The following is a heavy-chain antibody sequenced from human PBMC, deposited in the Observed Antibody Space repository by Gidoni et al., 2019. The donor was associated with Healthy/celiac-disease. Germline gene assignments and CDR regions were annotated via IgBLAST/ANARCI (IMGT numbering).Heavy chain of an antibody. CDR2: IYPGDSDT. Sequence: EVQLVQSGAVVKTPGESLTISCKGSGYSFTSYWIGWVRQMPGKGLEWMGIIYPGDSDTRYSPSFQGQVTISADKSISTAYLQWSSLKASDTAMYYCARLSRYDSSGYQLDYWGQGTLVTVSS. CDR1: GYSFTSYW. CDR3: ARLSRYDSSGYQLDY. D-gene: IGHD3-22*01. J-gene: IGHJ4*02. V-gene: IGHV5-51*01.